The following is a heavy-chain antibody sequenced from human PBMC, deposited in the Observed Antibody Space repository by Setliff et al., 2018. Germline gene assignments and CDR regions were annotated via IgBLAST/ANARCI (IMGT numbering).Heavy chain of an antibody. CDR3: ANYYYDSSGYDHGMDV. Sequence: PGGSLRLSCAASGFSLGSYAMHWVRQTPGKGLEWVTVISYDGSRKYYADSVKGRITISRDISKNTVYLEMSSLRPEDTAVYFCANYYYDSSGYDHGMDVWGQGTTVTVSS. D-gene: IGHD3-22*01. V-gene: IGHV3-30*04. CDR1: GFSLGSYA. CDR2: ISYDGSRK. J-gene: IGHJ6*02.